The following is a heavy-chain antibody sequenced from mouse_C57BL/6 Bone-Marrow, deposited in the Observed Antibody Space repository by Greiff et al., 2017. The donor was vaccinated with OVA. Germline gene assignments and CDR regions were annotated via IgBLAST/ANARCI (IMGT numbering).Heavy chain of an antibody. Sequence: VKLQESGAELVRPGTSVKVSCKASGYAFTNYLIEWVKQRPGQGLEWIGVINPGSGGTNYNEKFKGKATLTADKSSSTAYMQLSSLTSEDSAVYFCAREDYGSSYVGTTFDYWGQGTTLTVSS. V-gene: IGHV1-54*01. CDR3: AREDYGSSYVGTTFDY. CDR2: INPGSGGT. CDR1: GYAFTNYL. J-gene: IGHJ2*01. D-gene: IGHD1-1*01.